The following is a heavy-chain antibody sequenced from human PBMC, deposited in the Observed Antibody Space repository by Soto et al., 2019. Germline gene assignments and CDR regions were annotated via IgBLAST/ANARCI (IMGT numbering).Heavy chain of an antibody. D-gene: IGHD2-2*02. CDR3: ASVLGYCSSTSCYTGPWFDH. CDR1: GGSISSYY. Sequence: SETLSLTCTVSGGSISSYYWSWIRQPPGKGLEWIGYIYYSGSTNYNPSLKSRVTISVGTSKNQLSLKLSSVTAADTAVYYCASVLGYCSSTSCYTGPWFDHWAQGTLVTVSS. V-gene: IGHV4-59*01. J-gene: IGHJ5*02. CDR2: IYYSGST.